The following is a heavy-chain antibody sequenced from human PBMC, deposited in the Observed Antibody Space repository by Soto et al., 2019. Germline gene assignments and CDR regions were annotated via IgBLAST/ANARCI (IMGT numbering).Heavy chain of an antibody. D-gene: IGHD3-3*01. CDR2: IYYSGST. Sequence: TSETLSLTCTVSGGSISSGDYYWSWIRQPPGKGLEWIGYIYYSGSTYYNPSLKSRVTISVDTSKNQFSLKLSSVTAADTAVYYCARHVGFGVVPMGVDYYYYYGMDVWGQGTTVTVSS. V-gene: IGHV4-30-4*01. J-gene: IGHJ6*02. CDR1: GGSISSGDYY. CDR3: ARHVGFGVVPMGVDYYYYYGMDV.